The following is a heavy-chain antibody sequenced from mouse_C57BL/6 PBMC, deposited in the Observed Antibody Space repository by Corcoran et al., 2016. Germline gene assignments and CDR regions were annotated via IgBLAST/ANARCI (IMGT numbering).Heavy chain of an antibody. CDR3: ARGSSFWYFDV. CDR2: ICYDGSN. V-gene: IGHV3-6*01. CDR1: GYSIPRGSD. Sequence: DVQLQESGPGLVKPSQSLSRSFSVTGYSIPRGSDWNWNRQFPGNNLEWMGYICYDGSNNYNPSLKNRISITRDTSKNQFFLKLNAVTTDDTATYYCARGSSFWYFDVWGTGTTVTFSS. D-gene: IGHD1-1*01. J-gene: IGHJ1*03.